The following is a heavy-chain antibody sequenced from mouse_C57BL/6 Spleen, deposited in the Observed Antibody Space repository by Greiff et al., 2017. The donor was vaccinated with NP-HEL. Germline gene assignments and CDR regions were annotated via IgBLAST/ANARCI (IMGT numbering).Heavy chain of an antibody. CDR1: GFTFSSYA. CDR3: ARGGSSQDY. Sequence: EVKLMESGGGLVKPGGSLKLSCAASGFTFSSYAMSWVRPTPEKRLEWVATISAGGSYTSSPDNVKGRFTISRDNAKNNLYLQMSQLKSEDTARYYCARGGSSQDYWGQGTTLTVSS. J-gene: IGHJ2*01. D-gene: IGHD1-1*01. V-gene: IGHV5-4*03. CDR2: ISAGGSYT.